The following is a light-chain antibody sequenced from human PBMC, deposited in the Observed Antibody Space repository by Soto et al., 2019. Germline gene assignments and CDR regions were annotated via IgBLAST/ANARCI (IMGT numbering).Light chain of an antibody. V-gene: IGLV2-14*03. CDR2: DVH. J-gene: IGLJ1*01. Sequence: QSVLTQPASVSGSPGQSITISCTGTRTDVDGHDYVSWYQQHPGQAPKLIIFDVHNRPSGVSSRFSGSKSGDTASLTISGLQAEDDGDYYCGSYTASAPFYVFGTGTKSPS. CDR3: GSYTASAPFYV. CDR1: RTDVDGHDY.